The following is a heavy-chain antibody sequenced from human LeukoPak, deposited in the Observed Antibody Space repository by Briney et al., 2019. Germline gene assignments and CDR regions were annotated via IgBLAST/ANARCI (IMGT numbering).Heavy chain of an antibody. J-gene: IGHJ4*02. CDR2: IRSKAYGGTT. V-gene: IGHV3-49*03. D-gene: IGHD3-22*01. Sequence: GRSLRLSCTASGFTFGDYAMSWFRQAPGKGLEWVGFIRSKAYGGTTEYAASVKGRFTISRDDSKSIAYLQMNSLKTEDTAVYYCTRDFLGDTYYYDSSGYHYFDYWGQGTLVTVSS. CDR1: GFTFGDYA. CDR3: TRDFLGDTYYYDSSGYHYFDY.